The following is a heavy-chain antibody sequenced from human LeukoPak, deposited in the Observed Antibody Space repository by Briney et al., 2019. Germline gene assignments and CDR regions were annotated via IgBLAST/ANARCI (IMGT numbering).Heavy chain of an antibody. CDR3: ARHLEGDIMIFNY. Sequence: RGESLRISCKGSGYSFTNYWISWVRQMPGKGLEWMGKIDPSDSYTNYSPSFQGHVTISADKSISTAYLQWSSLKASDTAMYYCARHLEGDIMIFNYWGQGTLVTVSS. J-gene: IGHJ4*02. V-gene: IGHV5-10-1*01. CDR1: GYSFTNYW. CDR2: IDPSDSYT. D-gene: IGHD3-10*01.